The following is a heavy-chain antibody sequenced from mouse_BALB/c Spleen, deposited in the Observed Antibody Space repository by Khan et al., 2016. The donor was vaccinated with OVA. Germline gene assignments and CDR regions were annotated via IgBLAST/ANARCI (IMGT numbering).Heavy chain of an antibody. D-gene: IGHD1-3*01. V-gene: IGHV5-9-3*01. J-gene: IGHJ3*01. CDR1: GFTFRSYS. CDR2: IHSYGAYT. Sequence: EVELVESGGGLVKPGGSLKLSCAASGFTFRSYSVSLVRQTPAKMLEWVATIHSYGAYTYYPASVKGRFTISRDNSMTTLYLPMSRQRSEDTAMYYCARHNFGPFAYWGQGTLVTVSA. CDR3: ARHNFGPFAY.